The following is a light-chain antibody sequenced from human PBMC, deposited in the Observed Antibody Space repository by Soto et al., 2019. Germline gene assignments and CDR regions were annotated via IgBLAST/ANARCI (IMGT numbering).Light chain of an antibody. J-gene: IGLJ3*02. CDR2: DVS. V-gene: IGLV2-11*01. CDR1: SSDVGGYNY. Sequence: QSVLTQPRSVSGSPGQSVTISCTGTSSDVGGYNYVSWYQQHPGKAPKLMIYDVSKRPSGVPDRFSGSKSGNTASLTISGLQAEDEADYYCTSFTSSSTWVFGGGTK. CDR3: TSFTSSSTWV.